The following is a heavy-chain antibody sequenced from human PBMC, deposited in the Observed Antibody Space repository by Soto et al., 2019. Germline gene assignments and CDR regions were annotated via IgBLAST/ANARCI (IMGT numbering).Heavy chain of an antibody. J-gene: IGHJ5*02. V-gene: IGHV2-5*02. CDR1: GFSLSTSGAA. D-gene: IGHD2-21*01. CDR2: IYWDGDK. Sequence: QINLKESAPTVVKPTQTLTLTCTFSGFSLSTSGAAVGWIRQPPGRALEGVALIYWDGDKRYNRYNPSLDGRVRVTMDTSKTQVALTLTSVGPGDTATYFCAHRATMRMFGLVIDNGVWFAPWGQGTRVIVSS. CDR3: AHRATMRMFGLVIDNGVWFAP.